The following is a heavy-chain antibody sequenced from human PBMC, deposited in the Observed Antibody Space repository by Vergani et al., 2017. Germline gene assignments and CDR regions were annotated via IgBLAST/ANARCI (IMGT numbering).Heavy chain of an antibody. J-gene: IGHJ5*02. V-gene: IGHV3-48*03. CDR3: AREGRYCSSTSCYTAWFDP. D-gene: IGHD2-2*02. Sequence: EVQLVESGGGLVKPGGSLRLSCAASGFTFSSYEMNWVRQAPGKGLEWVSYISSSGSTIYYADSVKGRFTISRDNAKNSLYLQMNSLRAEDTAVYYCAREGRYCSSTSCYTAWFDPWGQGTLVTVSS. CDR2: ISSSGSTI. CDR1: GFTFSSYE.